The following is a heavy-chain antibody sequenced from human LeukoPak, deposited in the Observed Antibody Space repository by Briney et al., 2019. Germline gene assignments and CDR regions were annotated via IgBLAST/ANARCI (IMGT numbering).Heavy chain of an antibody. CDR3: ARAVEWLRMFDY. D-gene: IGHD5-12*01. CDR2: INRSGST. CDR1: GESFSGYY. Sequence: SETLSLICAVCGESFSGYYGSWIRQPPGKGLEGSGEINRSGSTNYNPSLKSRVTISVATPKTQSSLKLSSVTAADTAVYYCARAVEWLRMFDYWGQGTRVTVSS. J-gene: IGHJ4*02. V-gene: IGHV4-34*01.